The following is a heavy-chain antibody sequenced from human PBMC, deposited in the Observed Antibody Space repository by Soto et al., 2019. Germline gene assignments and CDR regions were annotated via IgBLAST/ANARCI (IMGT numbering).Heavy chain of an antibody. D-gene: IGHD6-19*01. V-gene: IGHV5-10-1*01. J-gene: IGHJ4*02. CDR1: GYSFTSYW. CDR3: ARPGGIAVAGYDY. CDR2: IDPSDSYT. Sequence: GESLKISCRGSGYSFTSYWISWVRQMPGKGLEWMGRIDPSDSYTNYSPSFQGHVTISADKSISTAYLQWSSLKASDTAMYYCARPGGIAVAGYDYWGQGTLVTVSS.